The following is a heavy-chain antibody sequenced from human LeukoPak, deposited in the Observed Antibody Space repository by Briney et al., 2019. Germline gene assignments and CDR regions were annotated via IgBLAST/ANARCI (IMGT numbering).Heavy chain of an antibody. CDR3: VTDRNIASFDP. CDR2: FDPEDGET. J-gene: IGHJ5*02. CDR1: GYTLTELS. Sequence: GASVKVSCKVSGYTLTELSMHWMRQAPGKGLEWMGGFDPEDGETIYAQKFQGRVTMTEDTSTDTAYMELSSLRSEDTAAYYCVTDRNIASFDPWGQGTLVTVSS. V-gene: IGHV1-24*01. D-gene: IGHD2/OR15-2a*01.